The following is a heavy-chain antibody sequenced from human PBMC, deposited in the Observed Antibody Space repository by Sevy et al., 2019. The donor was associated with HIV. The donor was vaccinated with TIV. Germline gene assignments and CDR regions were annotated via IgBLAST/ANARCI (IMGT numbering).Heavy chain of an antibody. Sequence: GSLRLSCAASGFTFSSYGMHWVRQAPGKGLEWVAVISYDGSNKYYADSVKGLFTISRDNSKNTLYLQMNSLRAEDTAVYYCAKALVDSSGPDYWGQGTLVTVSS. D-gene: IGHD3-22*01. V-gene: IGHV3-30*18. CDR1: GFTFSSYG. CDR3: AKALVDSSGPDY. J-gene: IGHJ4*02. CDR2: ISYDGSNK.